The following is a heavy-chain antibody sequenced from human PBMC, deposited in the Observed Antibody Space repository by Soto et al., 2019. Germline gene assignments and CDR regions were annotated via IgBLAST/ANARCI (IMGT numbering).Heavy chain of an antibody. V-gene: IGHV1-58*01. Sequence: GASVKVSCKASVFTFTSSAVQWVRQARGQRLEWIGWLVVGSGNTHYAQHFQERVTLTRDMSTGTASMELSSLRSEDTAVYYCAAVPVLRFLQWLPAYFDYWGQGTLVTVSS. J-gene: IGHJ4*02. D-gene: IGHD3-3*01. CDR3: AAVPVLRFLQWLPAYFDY. CDR2: LVVGSGNT. CDR1: VFTFTSSA.